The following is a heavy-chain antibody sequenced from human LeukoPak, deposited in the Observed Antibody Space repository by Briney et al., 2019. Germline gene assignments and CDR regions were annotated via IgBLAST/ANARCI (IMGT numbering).Heavy chain of an antibody. J-gene: IGHJ5*02. V-gene: IGHV3-23*01. CDR1: GFTFSNAW. CDR2: VSNSGNIT. CDR3: AKAVSGFPNWFDP. D-gene: IGHD3-3*01. Sequence: GGSLRLSCAASGFTFSNAWMSWVRQAPGKGLEWVSAVSNSGNITYYADSVKGRFTISRDNSRNTLFLQMNSLRVEDTAVYFCAKAVSGFPNWFDPWGQGTLVTVSS.